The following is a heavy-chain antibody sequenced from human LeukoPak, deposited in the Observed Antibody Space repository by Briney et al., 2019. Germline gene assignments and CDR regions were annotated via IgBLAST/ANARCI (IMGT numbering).Heavy chain of an antibody. V-gene: IGHV4-31*03. J-gene: IGHJ4*02. CDR2: IYYSGST. CDR1: GGSISSGGYY. CDR3: ARAGDPYSSSWYGY. D-gene: IGHD6-13*01. Sequence: SETLSLTCTVSGGSISSGGYYWSWIRQHPWKGLEWIGYIYYSGSTYYNPSLKSRVTISVDTSKNQFSLKLSSVTAADTAVYYCARAGDPYSSSWYGYWGQGTLVTVSS.